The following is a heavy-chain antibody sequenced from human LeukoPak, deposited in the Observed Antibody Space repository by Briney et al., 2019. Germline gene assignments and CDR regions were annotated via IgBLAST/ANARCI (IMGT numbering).Heavy chain of an antibody. V-gene: IGHV4-59*01. CDR2: VSYTGDA. Sequence: SETLSLTCTVPGGAISSYYWSWIRQPPGKGLEWIGYVSYTGDASQNPSLRGRVTMSVDTSNNQVSLELSSVTAADTAVYYCARGWNYGDYWGQGTLVAVSS. J-gene: IGHJ4*02. CDR1: GGAISSYY. CDR3: ARGWNYGDY. D-gene: IGHD3-3*01.